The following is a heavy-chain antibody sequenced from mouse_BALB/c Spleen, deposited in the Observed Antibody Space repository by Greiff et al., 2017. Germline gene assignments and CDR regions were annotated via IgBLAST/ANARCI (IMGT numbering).Heavy chain of an antibody. D-gene: IGHD2-3*01. CDR2: ISSGSSTI. J-gene: IGHJ2*01. Sequence: EVMLVESGGGLVQPGGSRKLSCAASGFTFSSFGMHWVRQAPEKGLEWVAYISSGSSTIYYADTVKGRFTISRDNPKNTLFLQMTSLRSEDTAMYYCARSYDYFDYWGQGTTLTVSS. CDR3: ARSYDYFDY. V-gene: IGHV5-17*02. CDR1: GFTFSSFG.